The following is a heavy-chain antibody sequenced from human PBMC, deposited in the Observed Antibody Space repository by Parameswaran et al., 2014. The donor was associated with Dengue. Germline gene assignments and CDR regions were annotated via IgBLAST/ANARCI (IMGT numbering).Heavy chain of an antibody. Sequence: WIRQPQEGLEWVSAISGSGGSTYYADSVKGRFTISRDNSKNTLYLQMNSLRAEDTAVYYCATTVTTDAFDIWGQGTMVTVSS. V-gene: IGHV3-23*01. D-gene: IGHD4-17*01. CDR2: ISGSGGST. J-gene: IGHJ3*02. CDR3: ATTVTTDAFDI.